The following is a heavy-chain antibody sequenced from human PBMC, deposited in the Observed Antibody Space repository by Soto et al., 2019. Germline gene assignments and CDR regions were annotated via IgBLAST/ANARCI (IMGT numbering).Heavy chain of an antibody. CDR3: AGLADAFDI. Sequence: SETLSLTCTVSGGSISSYYWSWIRQPPGKGLEWIGYIYYNGSTNYNPSLKSRVTISVDTSKNQFSLKLSSVTAADTAVYYCAGLADAFDIWVQGTMVTVSS. J-gene: IGHJ3*02. V-gene: IGHV4-59*01. CDR1: GGSISSYY. CDR2: IYYNGST.